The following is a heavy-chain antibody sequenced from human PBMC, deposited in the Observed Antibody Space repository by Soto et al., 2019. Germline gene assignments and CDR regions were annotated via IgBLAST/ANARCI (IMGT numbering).Heavy chain of an antibody. Sequence: EVQLLESGGGLVQPGGSLRLSCAASGFTFSSYAMSWVRQAPGKGLEWVSAISGSGGSTYYADSVKGRFTISRDNSKNTLYLQMNSLRAEDTAVYYCAKDFRDLGYCSGGSCYSDYWGQGTLVTVSS. D-gene: IGHD2-15*01. CDR1: GFTFSSYA. CDR2: ISGSGGST. J-gene: IGHJ4*02. CDR3: AKDFRDLGYCSGGSCYSDY. V-gene: IGHV3-23*01.